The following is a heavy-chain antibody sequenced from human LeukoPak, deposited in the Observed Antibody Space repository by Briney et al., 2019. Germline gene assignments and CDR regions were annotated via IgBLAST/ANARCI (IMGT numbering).Heavy chain of an antibody. CDR2: IYYSGST. V-gene: IGHV4-39*07. CDR1: GGSISSSSYY. CDR3: ARVGYGSGSYYKRLYYYYMDV. Sequence: SETLSLTCTVSGGSISSSSYYWGWIRQPPGKGLEWIGSIYYSGSTYYNPSLKSRVTISVDTSKNQFSLKLSSVTAADTAVYYCARVGYGSGSYYKRLYYYYMDVWGKGTTVTISS. J-gene: IGHJ6*03. D-gene: IGHD3-10*01.